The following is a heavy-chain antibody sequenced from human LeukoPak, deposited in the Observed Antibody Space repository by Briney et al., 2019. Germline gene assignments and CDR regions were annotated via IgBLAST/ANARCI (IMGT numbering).Heavy chain of an antibody. V-gene: IGHV3-33*01. CDR1: GFTFSNYG. D-gene: IGHD3-10*01. Sequence: GGSLRLSCAASGFTFSNYGMHWVRQAPGKGLEWVAVIWYDGSNKYYADSVKGRFTISRDNSKNTLYLQMNSLRAEDTAVYYCARGVRGSGNFGYWGQGTLVTVSS. CDR2: IWYDGSNK. CDR3: ARGVRGSGNFGY. J-gene: IGHJ4*02.